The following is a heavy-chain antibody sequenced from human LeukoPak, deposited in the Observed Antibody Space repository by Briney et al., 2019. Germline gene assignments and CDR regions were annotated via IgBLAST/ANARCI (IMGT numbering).Heavy chain of an antibody. CDR3: AKDLTRYYDSSGYYGAPGALDY. CDR2: INWNGGST. V-gene: IGHV3-20*04. Sequence: GGSLRLSCAASGFTFDDYGMSWVRQAPGKGLEWVSGINWNGGSTGYADSVKGRFTISRDNAKNSLYLQMNSLRAEDTALYYCAKDLTRYYDSSGYYGAPGALDYWGQGTLVTVSS. D-gene: IGHD3-22*01. J-gene: IGHJ4*02. CDR1: GFTFDDYG.